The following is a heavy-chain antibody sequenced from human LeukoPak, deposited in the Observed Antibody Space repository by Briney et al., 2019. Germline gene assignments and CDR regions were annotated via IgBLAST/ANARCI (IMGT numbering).Heavy chain of an antibody. CDR3: ASSGDPDAFDI. CDR1: GDSINNNNYY. V-gene: IGHV4-39*07. J-gene: IGHJ3*02. Sequence: PSETLSLTCTVSGDSINNNNYYWGWIRQPPGEGLEWIGNIYYNGRTYYSPSLKSRVTISVDTSKNQFSLKLSSVTAADTAVYYCASSGDPDAFDIWGQGTMVTVSS. CDR2: IYYNGRT. D-gene: IGHD4-17*01.